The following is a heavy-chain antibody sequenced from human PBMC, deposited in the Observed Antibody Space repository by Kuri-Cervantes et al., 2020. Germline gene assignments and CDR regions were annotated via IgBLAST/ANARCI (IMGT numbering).Heavy chain of an antibody. V-gene: IGHV1-2*04. Sequence: ASVKVSCKASGYTFTGYYMHWVRQAPGQGLEWMGWINPNSGGTNYAQKFQGWVTMTRDTSASTVYMELSSLRSEDTAIYCCAREGALYGPLYFDYWGQGTLVTVSS. J-gene: IGHJ4*02. CDR1: GYTFTGYY. CDR3: AREGALYGPLYFDY. CDR2: INPNSGGT. D-gene: IGHD2-8*01.